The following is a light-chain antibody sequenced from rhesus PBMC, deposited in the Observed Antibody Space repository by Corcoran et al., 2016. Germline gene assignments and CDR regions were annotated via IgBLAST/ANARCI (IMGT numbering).Light chain of an antibody. Sequence: DIQLTQSPSSLSASVGDRVTITCRASQGISRYLAWYHQKSGKAPSPLIYDASNLQSGVPSRFSGSGSGTEFTLTISSLQAEDFATYYCQQRKSYPLTFGGGTKVEIK. CDR2: DAS. V-gene: IGKV1-38*01. J-gene: IGKJ4*01. CDR3: QQRKSYPLT. CDR1: QGISRY.